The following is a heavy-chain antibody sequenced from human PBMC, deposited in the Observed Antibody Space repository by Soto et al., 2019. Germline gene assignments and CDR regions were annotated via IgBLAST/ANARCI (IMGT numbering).Heavy chain of an antibody. CDR2: IYWDDDN. CDR1: GFSLTTSGVG. Sequence: QITLNESGPTQVKPRQTLTLTCTFSGFSLTTSGVGVGWIRQSPGKAPEWLALIYWDDDNRYSPSRKSRLTITKDTSKNQVVLTMADLDPADTATYFCAHRVLRTVFGLVTTTAIYFDFWGQGTPVAVSS. D-gene: IGHD3-3*01. V-gene: IGHV2-5*02. J-gene: IGHJ4*02. CDR3: AHRVLRTVFGLVTTTAIYFDF.